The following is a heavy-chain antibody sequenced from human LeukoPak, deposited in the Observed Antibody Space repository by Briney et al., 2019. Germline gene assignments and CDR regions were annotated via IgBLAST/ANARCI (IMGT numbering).Heavy chain of an antibody. D-gene: IGHD3-22*01. Sequence: PSETLSLTCTVSGGSISSYYWSLIRQPPGKGLEWIGNIYDSGSTNYNPSLKSRLTISVDTSKNQCSLKLSSVTAADTAVYYCARQSISGSSLSYFDYWGQGTLVNVSS. CDR3: ARQSISGSSLSYFDY. CDR1: GGSISSYY. J-gene: IGHJ4*02. CDR2: IYDSGST. V-gene: IGHV4-59*01.